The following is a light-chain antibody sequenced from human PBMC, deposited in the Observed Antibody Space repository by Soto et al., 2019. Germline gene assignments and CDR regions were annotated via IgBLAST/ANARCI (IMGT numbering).Light chain of an antibody. CDR2: DDS. CDR3: AAWDDSLSAWV. V-gene: IGLV3-21*02. J-gene: IGLJ3*02. CDR1: NIGTKS. Sequence: SYELTQPPSVSVAPGQTASITCGGNNIGTKSVHWYQQKPGQAPVLVVYDDSDRPSGIPERFSGSNSGNTATLTISRVEAGDDGDYFCAAWDDSLSAWVFGGGTQLTVL.